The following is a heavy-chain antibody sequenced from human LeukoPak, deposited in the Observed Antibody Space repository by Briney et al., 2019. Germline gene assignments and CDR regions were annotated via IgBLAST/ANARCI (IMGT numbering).Heavy chain of an antibody. D-gene: IGHD3-10*01. J-gene: IGHJ5*02. CDR1: GVIFTGYD. Sequence: ASVKVSCRASGVIFTGYDINWVRHAAGQGLEWMGWINPITGSTGYARQFQGRVTMTRDTSTGTAYMELTSLRSEDTAVYYCVRDGEGVAISVNYWFDPWGQGTLVTVSS. CDR3: VRDGEGVAISVNYWFDP. V-gene: IGHV1-8*01. CDR2: INPITGST.